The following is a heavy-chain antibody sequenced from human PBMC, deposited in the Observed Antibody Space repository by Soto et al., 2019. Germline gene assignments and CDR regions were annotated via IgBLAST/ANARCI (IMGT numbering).Heavy chain of an antibody. CDR2: ISGSGGST. D-gene: IGHD2-21*02. CDR1: GFPFSGYP. J-gene: IGHJ4*02. Sequence: QPGGSLSLSCAASGFPFSGYPMSWFRQAPGKGLEWVSAISGSGGSTYYADSVKGRFTISRDNSKNTLYLQMNSLRAEDTAVYYCAKGSTAISSNYFDYWGQGTLVTVSS. CDR3: AKGSTAISSNYFDY. V-gene: IGHV3-23*01.